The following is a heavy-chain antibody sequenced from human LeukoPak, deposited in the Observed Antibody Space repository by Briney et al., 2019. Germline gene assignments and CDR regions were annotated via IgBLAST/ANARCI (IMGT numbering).Heavy chain of an antibody. D-gene: IGHD3-10*01. Sequence: SETLSLTCAVSGGSISSSNWWSWVRQPPGKGLEWIGEIYHSGSTNYNPSLKSRVTISVDKSKNQFSLKLSSVTAADTAVYYCARAQYYYGSGSYYKDYYYYYGMDVWGKGTTVTVSS. CDR2: IYHSGST. CDR1: GGSISSSNW. J-gene: IGHJ6*04. V-gene: IGHV4-4*02. CDR3: ARAQYYYGSGSYYKDYYYYYGMDV.